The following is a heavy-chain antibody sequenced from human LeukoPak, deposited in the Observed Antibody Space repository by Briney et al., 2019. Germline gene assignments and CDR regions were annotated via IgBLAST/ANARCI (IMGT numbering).Heavy chain of an antibody. CDR1: GYTFTGYY. CDR3: ARDRLEMATIPAY. J-gene: IGHJ4*02. V-gene: IGHV1-2*02. D-gene: IGHD5-24*01. Sequence: VASVKVSCKASGYTFTGYYMHWVRQAPGQGLEWMGWINPNSGGTNYAQKFQGRVTMTRDTSISTAYMELSRLRSDDTAVYYCARDRLEMATIPAYWGQGTLVTVSS. CDR2: INPNSGGT.